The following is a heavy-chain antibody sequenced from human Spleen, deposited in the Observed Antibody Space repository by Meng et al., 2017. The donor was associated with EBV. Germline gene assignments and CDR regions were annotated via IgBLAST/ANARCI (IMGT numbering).Heavy chain of an antibody. CDR1: AGAVGRSK. D-gene: IGHD6-19*01. Sequence: QWHLQGWGPGLERPSGTLSLPCAVSAGAVGRSKWGCVRQPPGKGLEWIGEINHSGSTKYNPSLKSRVTISVDTSKNQLSLKLSSVTAADTAVYYCARGIPQLLAPGEFDYWGQGTLVTVSS. CDR2: INHSGST. CDR3: ARGIPQLLAPGEFDY. V-gene: IGHV4-4*02. J-gene: IGHJ4*02.